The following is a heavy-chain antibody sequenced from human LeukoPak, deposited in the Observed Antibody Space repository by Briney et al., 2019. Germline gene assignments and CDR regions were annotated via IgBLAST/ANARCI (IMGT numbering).Heavy chain of an antibody. J-gene: IGHJ3*02. V-gene: IGHV5-10-1*01. CDR1: GYRFNSYW. Sequence: HGESLKISCKGSGYRFNSYWINWERQMPGRGLEWMGTIDPSDSYTKYNPSFQGHVTISADKSISTAYLQWSSLKASDTAMYYCARPLSSGYYGGGFDIWGQGTMVTVSS. D-gene: IGHD3-22*01. CDR2: IDPSDSYT. CDR3: ARPLSSGYYGGGFDI.